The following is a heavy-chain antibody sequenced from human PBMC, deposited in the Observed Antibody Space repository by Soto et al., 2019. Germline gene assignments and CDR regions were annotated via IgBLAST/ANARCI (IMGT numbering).Heavy chain of an antibody. V-gene: IGHV3-30-3*01. J-gene: IGHJ4*02. CDR1: GFTFSDYA. D-gene: IGHD3-3*01. CDR2: TSFDGNHK. Sequence: QLYLVESGGGVVQPGRSLRLSCAASGFTFSDYAMNWVRQAPGKGLEWVAVTSFDGNHKYYADSVKGRFTISKDNSKNTLHLQMTSLRGEDLAVSYCARGDHYIFRTGHYTLAGLESWGQGTLVTVP. CDR3: ARGDHYIFRTGHYTLAGLES.